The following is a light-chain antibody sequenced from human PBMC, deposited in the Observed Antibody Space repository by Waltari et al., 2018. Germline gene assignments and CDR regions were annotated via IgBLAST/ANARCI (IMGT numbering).Light chain of an antibody. J-gene: IGKJ4*01. Sequence: DIQMTQSPSSLSASVGDRVTITCRASQGISNSLAWYQQKPGKAPKLLLYAASRLESGVPSRFRVSGSGTDYTLTISSLQPEDFATYYCQQYYSTLTFGGGTKVEIK. CDR1: QGISNS. V-gene: IGKV1-NL1*01. CDR3: QQYYSTLT. CDR2: AAS.